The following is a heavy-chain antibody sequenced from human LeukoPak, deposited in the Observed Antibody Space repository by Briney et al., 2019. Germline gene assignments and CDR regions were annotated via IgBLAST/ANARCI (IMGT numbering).Heavy chain of an antibody. V-gene: IGHV3-21*01. J-gene: IGHJ4*02. CDR1: GFSLSNYD. D-gene: IGHD2-21*01. Sequence: GGSLRLSCTASGFSLSNYDMVWVRQAPGKGLEWIASTGLSTAYIGYADSVGGRFTISRDNAESSVYLQMNSLRDEDTAVYFCARERAYCSGATCSLDSWGQGTLVTVSS. CDR2: TGLSTAYI. CDR3: ARERAYCSGATCSLDS.